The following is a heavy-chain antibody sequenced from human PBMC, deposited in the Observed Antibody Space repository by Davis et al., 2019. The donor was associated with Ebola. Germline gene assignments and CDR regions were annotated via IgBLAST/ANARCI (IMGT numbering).Heavy chain of an antibody. CDR2: INPITGGT. D-gene: IGHD3-22*01. Sequence: ASVKVSWKASGYRFTSYYMHWVRQAPGQGLEWMGIINPITGGTSYAQNFQVRVNMTRDTSTSTVYMELSSLRSEDTAVYYCAREGGRYYDSSGYVFDIWGQGTMVKVSS. V-gene: IGHV1-46*01. CDR3: AREGGRYYDSSGYVFDI. CDR1: GYRFTSYY. J-gene: IGHJ3*02.